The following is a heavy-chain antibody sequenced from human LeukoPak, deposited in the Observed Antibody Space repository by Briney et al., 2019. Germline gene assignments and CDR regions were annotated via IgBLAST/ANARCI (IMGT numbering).Heavy chain of an antibody. J-gene: IGHJ3*02. Sequence: GGSLRLSCAASGFTFTTYWMSWVRQAPGKGLEWVANIKQDGSEKFYMDSVKGRFTISRDNAKNSLYLHMNSLTAEDTAMYYCARDWVAGVPFDAFDIWGQGTMVSVSS. V-gene: IGHV3-7*03. CDR1: GFTFTTYW. CDR3: ARDWVAGVPFDAFDI. CDR2: IKQDGSEK. D-gene: IGHD3-10*01.